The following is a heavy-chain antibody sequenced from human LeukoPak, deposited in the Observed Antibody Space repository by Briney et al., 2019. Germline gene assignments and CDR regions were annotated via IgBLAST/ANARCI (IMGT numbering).Heavy chain of an antibody. D-gene: IGHD2-2*01. Sequence: KSGGSLRLSCAASGFTFSDYYMSWIRQAPGKGLEWVSYISSSSSYTNYADSVKGRFTISRDNAKNSLYPQMNSLRAEDTAVYYCARDQGSTSSNHDAGLDVWGQGTTVTVSS. CDR2: ISSSSSYT. CDR3: ARDQGSTSSNHDAGLDV. J-gene: IGHJ6*02. V-gene: IGHV3-11*05. CDR1: GFTFSDYY.